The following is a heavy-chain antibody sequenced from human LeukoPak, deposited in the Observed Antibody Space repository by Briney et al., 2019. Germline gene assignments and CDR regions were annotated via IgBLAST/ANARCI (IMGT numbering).Heavy chain of an antibody. J-gene: IGHJ4*02. V-gene: IGHV3-74*01. Sequence: GGSLRLSCAASGFTVSSNYMSWVRQAPGKGLVWVSRINTDGSYTSYADSMKGRFTISRDNANNTLYLQMNSLRAEDTAVYYCARDIGYDSGSYFKYWGQGTLVTVSS. CDR1: GFTVSSNY. D-gene: IGHD3-10*01. CDR2: INTDGSYT. CDR3: ARDIGYDSGSYFKY.